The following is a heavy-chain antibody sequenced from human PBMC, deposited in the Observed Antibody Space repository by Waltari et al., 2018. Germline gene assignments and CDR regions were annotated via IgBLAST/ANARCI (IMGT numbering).Heavy chain of an antibody. CDR2: ISWNSGSI. CDR1: GFTFADYA. CDR3: AKDRSSSGTFDY. Sequence: EVQLVESGGGLVQPGRSLRLSCAASGFTFADYAMHWVRQAPGKGLEWVSGISWNSGSIGYADSVKGRFTISRDNAKNSLYLQMNSLRAEDTALYYCAKDRSSSGTFDYWGQGTLVTVSS. J-gene: IGHJ4*02. D-gene: IGHD6-13*01. V-gene: IGHV3-9*01.